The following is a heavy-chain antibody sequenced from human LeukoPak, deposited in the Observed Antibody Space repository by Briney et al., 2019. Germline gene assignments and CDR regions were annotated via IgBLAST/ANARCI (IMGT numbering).Heavy chain of an antibody. J-gene: IGHJ4*02. V-gene: IGHV4-38-2*02. CDR2: VFHSGST. Sequence: SETLSLTCTVSGYSISSGYYWGWIRQPPGKGLEWIGTVFHSGSTCYNPSLKSRVAISVDTSKNQFSLRLSSVTAADTAVYYCARRDYDILTGYQTLFDYWGQGTLVTVSS. D-gene: IGHD3-9*01. CDR3: ARRDYDILTGYQTLFDY. CDR1: GYSISSGYY.